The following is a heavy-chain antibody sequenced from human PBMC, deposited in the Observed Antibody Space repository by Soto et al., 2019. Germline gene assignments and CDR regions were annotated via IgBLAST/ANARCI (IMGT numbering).Heavy chain of an antibody. CDR1: GASISSDDSY. J-gene: IGHJ5*02. V-gene: IGHV4-61*08. CDR2: IHDSGNT. D-gene: IGHD1-1*01. Sequence: SETLSLTCTVSGASISSDDSYWNWIRQPPGKGLEWIGYIHDSGNTDYNPSLKSRVTISVDTSENQFSLKLSSVTAADTAVYYCARDWKGFFDPWGQGTLVPV. CDR3: ARDWKGFFDP.